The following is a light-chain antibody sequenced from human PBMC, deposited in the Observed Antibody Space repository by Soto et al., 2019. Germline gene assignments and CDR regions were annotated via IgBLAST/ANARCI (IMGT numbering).Light chain of an antibody. CDR1: HGISSY. V-gene: IGKV1-9*01. CDR3: QQLNSYPRGVT. CDR2: AAS. J-gene: IGKJ3*01. Sequence: DIQLTQSPSFLSASVGDRVTITCRASHGISSYLAWYQQKPGKAPKLLIYAASTLQSGVPSRFSGSGSGTEFTLTISSLQPEDFATYYCQQLNSYPRGVTFGPGTKVDIK.